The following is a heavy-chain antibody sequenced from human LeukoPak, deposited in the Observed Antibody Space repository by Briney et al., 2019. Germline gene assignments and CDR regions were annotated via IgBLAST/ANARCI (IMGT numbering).Heavy chain of an antibody. D-gene: IGHD3-10*01. J-gene: IGHJ4*02. CDR2: ISSSSSYI. V-gene: IGHV3-21*01. Sequence: GGSLRLSCAASGFTFSSYSMNWVRQAPGKGLEWVSSISSSSSYIYYADSVKGRFTIPRDNAKNSLYLQMNSLRAEDTAVYYCARELYGSGSYYDYWGQGTLVTVSS. CDR3: ARELYGSGSYYDY. CDR1: GFTFSSYS.